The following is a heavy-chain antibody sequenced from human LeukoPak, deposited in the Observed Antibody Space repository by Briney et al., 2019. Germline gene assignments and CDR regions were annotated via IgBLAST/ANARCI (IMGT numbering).Heavy chain of an antibody. CDR2: LNSDGSST. Sequence: GGSLRLSCEASGFTFSSYAMSWVRQAPGKGLEWVSRLNSDGSSTSYADSVKGRFTISRDNAKNTLYLQMNSLRAEDTAVYYCARASRGDAINFDYWGQGTLVTVSS. D-gene: IGHD2-21*02. J-gene: IGHJ4*02. CDR1: GFTFSSYA. V-gene: IGHV3-74*01. CDR3: ARASRGDAINFDY.